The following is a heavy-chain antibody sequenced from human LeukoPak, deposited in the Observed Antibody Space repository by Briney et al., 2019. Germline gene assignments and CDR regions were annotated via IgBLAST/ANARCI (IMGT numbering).Heavy chain of an antibody. CDR2: ISSNGGST. CDR1: GFTCSSYA. Sequence: GGSLRLSCSASGFTCSSYAMHWVRQAPGKGLEYVSAISSNGGSTYYADSVKGRFTISRDNSKNTLYLQMSSLRAEDTAVYYRVKARTGSGSSAFDPWGQGTLVTVSS. V-gene: IGHV3-64D*06. CDR3: VKARTGSGSSAFDP. J-gene: IGHJ5*02. D-gene: IGHD3-10*01.